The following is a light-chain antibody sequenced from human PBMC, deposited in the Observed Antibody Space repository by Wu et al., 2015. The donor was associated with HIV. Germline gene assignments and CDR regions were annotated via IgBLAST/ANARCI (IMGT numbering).Light chain of an antibody. CDR2: GAS. CDR1: QSVDTTY. CDR3: QQYGNSPWT. Sequence: EIVLTQSPGTLSLSPGERATLSCRASQSVDTTYLAWYQHKPGQAPKLLIYGASTRATGIPDRFSGSGSGTVFTLTISRLEPEDFTVYYCQQYGNSPWTFGQGTKGGDQT. V-gene: IGKV3-20*01. J-gene: IGKJ1*01.